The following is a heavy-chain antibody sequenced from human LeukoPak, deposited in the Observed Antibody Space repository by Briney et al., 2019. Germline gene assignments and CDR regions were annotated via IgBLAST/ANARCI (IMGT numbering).Heavy chain of an antibody. J-gene: IGHJ4*02. Sequence: SVKVSCKASGGTFSSYAISWVRQAPGQGLEWMGGIIPIFGTANYAQKFQGRVTITADESTSTAYMELSSLRSEDTAVYYCASTWSYDSSGYYYGGPYYFDYWGQGTLVTVSS. D-gene: IGHD3-22*01. V-gene: IGHV1-69*13. CDR2: IIPIFGTA. CDR3: ASTWSYDSSGYYYGGPYYFDY. CDR1: GGTFSSYA.